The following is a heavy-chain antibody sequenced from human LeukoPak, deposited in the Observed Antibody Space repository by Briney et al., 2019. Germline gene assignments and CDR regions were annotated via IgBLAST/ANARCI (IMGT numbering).Heavy chain of an antibody. CDR3: TRRSGVIVIFDY. CDR1: GFTFGDYT. D-gene: IGHD2-21*01. CDR2: IRLKAYGGAP. V-gene: IGHV3-49*03. Sequence: GGSLRLSCSGSGFTFGDYTVNWFRQAPGRGLEWVGFIRLKAYGGAPEYAASVKGRFTISRDDSKSIALLQMNNLKTEDTAVYYCTRRSGVIVIFDYWGLGTLVTVSS. J-gene: IGHJ4*02.